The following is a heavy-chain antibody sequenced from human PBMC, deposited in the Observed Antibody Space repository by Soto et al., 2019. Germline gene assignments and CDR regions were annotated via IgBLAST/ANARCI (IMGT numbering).Heavy chain of an antibody. Sequence: QLQLQESGSGLVKPSQTLSLTCAVSGGSISSGGYSWSWIRQPPGKGLEWIGYIYHSGSTYYNPSLKSRVTISVDRSKNQFSLKLSSVTAADTAVYYCARADVSIAARPGSFDYWGQGTLVTVSS. CDR1: GGSISSGGYS. J-gene: IGHJ4*02. V-gene: IGHV4-30-2*01. CDR3: ARADVSIAARPGSFDY. D-gene: IGHD6-6*01. CDR2: IYHSGST.